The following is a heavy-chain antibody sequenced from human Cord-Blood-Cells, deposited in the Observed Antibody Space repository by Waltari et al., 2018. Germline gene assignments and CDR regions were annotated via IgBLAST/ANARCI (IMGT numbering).Heavy chain of an antibody. D-gene: IGHD2-15*01. CDR1: GYTLTELS. V-gene: IGHV1-24*01. CDR3: ATLYCSGGSCYSPFDY. J-gene: IGHJ4*02. CDR2: FVPEDGET. Sequence: QVQLVQSGAEVKKPGASVKVSCKVSGYTLTELSMHWVRQAPGKGLEWMGGFVPEDGETIDAQKFQGRVTMTEDTSTDTAYMELSSLRSEDTAVYYCATLYCSGGSCYSPFDYWGQGTLVTVSS.